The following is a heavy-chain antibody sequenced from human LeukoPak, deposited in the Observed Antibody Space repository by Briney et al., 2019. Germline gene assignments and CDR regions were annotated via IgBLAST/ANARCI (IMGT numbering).Heavy chain of an antibody. CDR3: AKHSGSYFVYYFDY. V-gene: IGHV3-23*01. J-gene: IGHJ4*02. CDR2: ISGSGLTT. CDR1: GFTFSGYA. D-gene: IGHD1-26*01. Sequence: GGSLRLSCAASGFTFSGYAMSWVRQAPGKGLEWVSGISGSGLTTYYADSVKSRFTISRDNYRLYLQMNSLRPEDTAVYYCAKHSGSYFVYYFDYWGQGTLVTVSS.